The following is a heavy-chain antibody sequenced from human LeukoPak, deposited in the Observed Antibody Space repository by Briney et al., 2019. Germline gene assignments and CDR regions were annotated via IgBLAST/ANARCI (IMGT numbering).Heavy chain of an antibody. V-gene: IGHV3-23*01. CDR2: ISGSGGGT. CDR1: GITLSNYA. Sequence: GGSLRLSCAVSGITLSNYAMSWVRQAPGKGLEWVAGISGSGGGTNYADSVKGRFTISRDNPKNTLFLQMDNLSADDTAVYFCAKRGVVIRVILVGFHKEAYYFDSWGQGALVTVSS. D-gene: IGHD3-10*01. CDR3: AKRGVVIRVILVGFHKEAYYFDS. J-gene: IGHJ4*02.